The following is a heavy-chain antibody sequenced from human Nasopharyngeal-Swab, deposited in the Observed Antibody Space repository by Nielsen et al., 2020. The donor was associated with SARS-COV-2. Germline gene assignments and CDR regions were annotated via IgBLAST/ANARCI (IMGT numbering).Heavy chain of an antibody. CDR2: IYHSGST. Sequence: RQAPGKGLEWIGSIYHSGSTYYNPSLKSRVTISVDTSKNQFSLKLSSVTAADTAVYYCARQIYDFWSGYGLVYYYYMDVWGKGTTVTVSS. J-gene: IGHJ6*03. CDR3: ARQIYDFWSGYGLVYYYYMDV. V-gene: IGHV4-38-2*01. D-gene: IGHD3-3*01.